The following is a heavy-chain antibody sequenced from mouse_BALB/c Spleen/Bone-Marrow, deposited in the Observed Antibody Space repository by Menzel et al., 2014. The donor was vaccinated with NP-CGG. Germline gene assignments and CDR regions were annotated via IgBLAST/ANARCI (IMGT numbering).Heavy chain of an antibody. Sequence: VQLKESGGGLVQPGGSLKLSCAASGFGFSRYWVSWVRQAPGKGLEWIGEINPDSSTINYTPSLKDKFIISRDNAKNTLYLQMSKVRSEDTALYYCARQGYYGKGDYWGQGTTLTVSS. CDR1: GFGFSRYW. J-gene: IGHJ2*01. V-gene: IGHV4-1*02. D-gene: IGHD2-1*01. CDR2: INPDSSTI. CDR3: ARQGYYGKGDY.